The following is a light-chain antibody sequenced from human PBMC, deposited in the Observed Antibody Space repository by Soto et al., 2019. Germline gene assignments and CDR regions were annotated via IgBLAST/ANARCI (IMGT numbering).Light chain of an antibody. J-gene: IGLJ3*02. Sequence: QSALTQPASLSGSPGQSITISCTETSSDIGDYNYVSWYQQYPGKAPKLMIYEVTNRPSGVSNRFSGSKSDKTASLTISGLQADDEADYYCSSYTTSNFWVFGGGTKLTVL. CDR3: SSYTTSNFWV. V-gene: IGLV2-14*01. CDR1: SSDIGDYNY. CDR2: EVT.